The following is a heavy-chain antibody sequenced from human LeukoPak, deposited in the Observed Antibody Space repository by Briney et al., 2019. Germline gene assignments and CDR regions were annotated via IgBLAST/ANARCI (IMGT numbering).Heavy chain of an antibody. V-gene: IGHV4-38-2*01. Sequence: SETLSLTCAVSGYSISSGYHWDWIRQPPGKGLEWIGSIYHSGSTYYNPSPKSRVTISVDTSKNQFSLKLSSVTAADTAVYYCARINWNPDYWGQGTLVTVSS. J-gene: IGHJ4*02. D-gene: IGHD1-1*01. CDR1: GYSISSGYH. CDR3: ARINWNPDY. CDR2: IYHSGST.